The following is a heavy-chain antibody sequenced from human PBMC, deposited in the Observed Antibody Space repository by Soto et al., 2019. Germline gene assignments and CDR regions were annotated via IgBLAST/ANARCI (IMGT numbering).Heavy chain of an antibody. CDR3: AIDLRITMVRGVIISWFDP. CDR1: GGSISSGDYY. D-gene: IGHD3-10*01. J-gene: IGHJ5*02. CDR2: IYYSGST. V-gene: IGHV4-30-4*01. Sequence: PSETLSLTCTVSGGSISSGDYYWSWIRQPPGKGLEWIGYIYYSGSTYYNPSLKSRVTISVDTSKNQFSLKLSSVTAADTAVYYCAIDLRITMVRGVIISWFDPWGQGTLVTVSS.